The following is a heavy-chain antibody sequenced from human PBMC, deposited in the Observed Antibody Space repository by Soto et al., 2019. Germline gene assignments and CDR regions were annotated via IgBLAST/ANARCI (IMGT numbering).Heavy chain of an antibody. J-gene: IGHJ5*01. CDR2: IFYSGST. CDR3: ASMNGDPVLSFDS. CDR1: GGSISSYY. V-gene: IGHV4-59*01. Sequence: QVQLQESGPGLVKPSETLSLTCTVSGGSISSYYWSWIRQPPGKGLEWIGFIFYSGSTSYNPSLKSRVTLSIDPSEYQFSLKLNSVTVADTAVYYCASMNGDPVLSFDSWGQGTLVAVSS. D-gene: IGHD3-10*01.